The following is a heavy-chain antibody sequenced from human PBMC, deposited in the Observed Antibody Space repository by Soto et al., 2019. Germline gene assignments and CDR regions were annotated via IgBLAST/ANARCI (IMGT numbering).Heavy chain of an antibody. CDR2: IYYSGRK. D-gene: IGHD3-10*01. CDR1: GGSISSCGSY. CDR3: ARTLSRGPPLDY. Sequence: SETLSLTCTVSGGSISSCGSYLSWIRQHPGKGMEWIGYIYYSGRKYYKTYLKSRVNISVDTFKNQFSMKLSSVTAADTAVYYCARTLSRGPPLDYWGQGTLVTVSS. V-gene: IGHV4-30-4*02. J-gene: IGHJ4*02.